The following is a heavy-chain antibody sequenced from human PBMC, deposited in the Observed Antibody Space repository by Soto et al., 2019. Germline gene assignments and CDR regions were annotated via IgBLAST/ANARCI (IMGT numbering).Heavy chain of an antibody. D-gene: IGHD2-15*01. CDR2: IIPLFGTA. Sequence: SVKVSCKASGGTFSRYGINWVRQAPGHGLEWMGGIIPLFGTANYAQKFQGGVTITADESTSTAHMELRSLRSEDTAVYYCARDYGHDCSGGNCYFYFWGQGTLVTVSS. CDR3: ARDYGHDCSGGNCYFYF. J-gene: IGHJ4*02. V-gene: IGHV1-69*13. CDR1: GGTFSRYG.